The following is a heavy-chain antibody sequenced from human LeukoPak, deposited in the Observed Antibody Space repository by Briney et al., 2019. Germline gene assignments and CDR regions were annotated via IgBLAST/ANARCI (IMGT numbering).Heavy chain of an antibody. V-gene: IGHV3-23*01. CDR2: ISGSGGSA. D-gene: IGHD4-23*01. Sequence: GASLRLSRAASGFTFSGYAMSWVRQAPGKGLEWVSAISGSGGSAYYADSVKGRFTISRDNSKNTLYLQMNSLRAEDTAVYYCAKGSTVVTPGSWFDPWGQGTLVTVSS. CDR3: AKGSTVVTPGSWFDP. J-gene: IGHJ5*02. CDR1: GFTFSGYA.